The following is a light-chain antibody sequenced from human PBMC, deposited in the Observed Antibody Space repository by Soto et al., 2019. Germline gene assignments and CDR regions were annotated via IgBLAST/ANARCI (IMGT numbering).Light chain of an antibody. Sequence: EIVLPQSRATMSLSPGVRCPLSCRASQSVSRYLAWYQQRPGQAPRLLIYDTSNRVTGIPARFSGSGSGTDFTLTISSLEPEEFAVYYCKKRSSWPPTVGQGIKVGIK. CDR2: DTS. J-gene: IGKJ1*01. V-gene: IGKV3-11*01. CDR1: QSVSRY. CDR3: KKRSSWPPT.